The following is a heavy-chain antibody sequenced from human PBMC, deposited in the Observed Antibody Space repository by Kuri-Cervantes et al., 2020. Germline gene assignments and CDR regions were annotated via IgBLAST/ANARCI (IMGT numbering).Heavy chain of an antibody. CDR2: IWYDGSKK. V-gene: IGHV3-30*02. J-gene: IGHJ6*02. D-gene: IGHD2-15*01. Sequence: GGSLRLSCVPSGFTFSSYGMHWVRQAPGKGLEWVAVIWYDGSKKYHADSVEGRFTISRDSSKNTLFLQMNSLRAEDTAVYYCAKDSNHCSGGSCNGMDVWGQGTAVTVSS. CDR1: GFTFSSYG. CDR3: AKDSNHCSGGSCNGMDV.